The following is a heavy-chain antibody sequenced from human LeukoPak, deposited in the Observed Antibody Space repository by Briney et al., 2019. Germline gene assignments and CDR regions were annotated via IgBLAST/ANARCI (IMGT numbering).Heavy chain of an antibody. V-gene: IGHV4-34*01. J-gene: IGHJ4*02. CDR2: INHSGST. Sequence: SETLSLTCAVYGGSFSGYYWSWIRQPPGKGLEWIGEINHSGSTNYNPSLKSRVTISVDTSKNQFSLKLSSVTAADTAVYYCARHAFSYYDYVWGSYRYTPFDYWGQGTLVTVSS. D-gene: IGHD3-16*02. CDR3: ARHAFSYYDYVWGSYRYTPFDY. CDR1: GGSFSGYY.